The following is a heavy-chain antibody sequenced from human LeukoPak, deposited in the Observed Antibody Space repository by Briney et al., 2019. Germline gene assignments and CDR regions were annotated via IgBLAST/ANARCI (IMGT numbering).Heavy chain of an antibody. V-gene: IGHV1-46*01. CDR3: ARGGYDFWSGPSPHNWFDP. CDR1: GYTFTSYY. CDR2: INPSGGST. J-gene: IGHJ5*02. D-gene: IGHD3-3*01. Sequence: GASVKVSCKASGYTFTSYYMHWVRQASGQGLEWMGIINPSGGSTSYAQKFQGRVTMTRDTSTSTVYMELSSLRSEDTAVYYCARGGYDFWSGPSPHNWFDPWGQGTLVTVSS.